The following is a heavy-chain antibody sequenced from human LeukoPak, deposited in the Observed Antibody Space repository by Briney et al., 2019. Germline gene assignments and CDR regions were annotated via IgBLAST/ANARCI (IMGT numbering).Heavy chain of an antibody. CDR2: IKQDGSEK. Sequence: GSLSLSCAASGFTFSTYWMSWVRQAPGKGLEWVANIKQDGSEKYYVDSVKGRFTISRDNAKNSLYLQMNSLRAEDTALYYCVLRGVVKPYWGQGTLVTVSS. CDR3: VLRGVVKPY. J-gene: IGHJ4*02. V-gene: IGHV3-7*01. CDR1: GFTFSTYW. D-gene: IGHD3-10*01.